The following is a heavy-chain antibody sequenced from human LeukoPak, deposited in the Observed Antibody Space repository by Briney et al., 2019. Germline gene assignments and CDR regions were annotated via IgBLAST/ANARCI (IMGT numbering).Heavy chain of an antibody. CDR3: AYSSGYQQH. CDR2: INHSGST. D-gene: IGHD3-22*01. J-gene: IGHJ1*01. Sequence: PSETLSLTCVVHGGSFSGYYWSWIRQPPGKGLEWIGEINHSGSTNYNPSLKSRVTISVDTSKNQFSLRLNSVTAADTAVYYCAYSSGYQQHSGQGTLVTVSS. V-gene: IGHV4-34*01. CDR1: GGSFSGYY.